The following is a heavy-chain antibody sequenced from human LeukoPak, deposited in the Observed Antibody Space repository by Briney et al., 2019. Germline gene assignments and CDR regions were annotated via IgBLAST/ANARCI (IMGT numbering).Heavy chain of an antibody. CDR1: GFTYSSYA. D-gene: IGHD6-6*01. Sequence: GGSLRLSCVASGFTYSSYAMTWVRQAPGKGLEWVSAISGTGGSTYYADSVKGRFTISRDISMTTLYLEMNGLRTEDTAVYFCAKDIAARPRWFDPWGQGTLVAVSS. V-gene: IGHV3-23*01. CDR3: AKDIAARPRWFDP. CDR2: ISGTGGST. J-gene: IGHJ5*02.